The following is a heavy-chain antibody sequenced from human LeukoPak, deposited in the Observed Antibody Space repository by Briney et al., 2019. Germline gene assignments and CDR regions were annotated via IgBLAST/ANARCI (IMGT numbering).Heavy chain of an antibody. V-gene: IGHV1-3*01. CDR1: GYTFTSYA. D-gene: IGHD6-13*01. CDR2: INAGNGNT. CDR3: ARSMGIAAAGYDY. J-gene: IGHJ4*02. Sequence: ASVKVSCKASGYTFTSYAMHWVRQAPGQRLEWMGWINAGNGNTKYSQKFQGRVTITRDTSASTAYMELSSLRSEDTAVYYCARSMGIAAAGYDYWGQGTLVTVSS.